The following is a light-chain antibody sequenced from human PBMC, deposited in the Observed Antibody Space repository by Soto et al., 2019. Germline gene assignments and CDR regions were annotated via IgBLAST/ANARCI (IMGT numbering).Light chain of an antibody. Sequence: DIQMTHSPSSLSASVGDRVTITCRASQGISSWLAWYQQKPGKAPKLLIYGVSRLQGGVPSRFSGSGSGTDFTLSISSLQPEDFATYYCQQSYTAPSITFGQGTRLENK. CDR3: QQSYTAPSIT. CDR1: QGISSW. J-gene: IGKJ5*01. CDR2: GVS. V-gene: IGKV1-39*01.